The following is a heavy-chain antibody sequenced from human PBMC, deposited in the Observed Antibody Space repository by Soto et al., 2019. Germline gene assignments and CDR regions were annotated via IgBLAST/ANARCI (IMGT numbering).Heavy chain of an antibody. D-gene: IGHD3-9*01. CDR1: GFTFSSYW. J-gene: IGHJ6*03. CDR3: ARAVGLRYFEGYYYMDV. CDR2: IKQDGSEK. V-gene: IGHV3-7*01. Sequence: EVQLVESGGGLVQPGGSLRLSCAASGFTFSSYWMSWVRQAPGKGLEWVANIKQDGSEKYYVDSVKGGFTISRDNGKNSMYLQMNRLRAEETAVYYCARAVGLRYFEGYYYMDVWGKGTTVTVSS.